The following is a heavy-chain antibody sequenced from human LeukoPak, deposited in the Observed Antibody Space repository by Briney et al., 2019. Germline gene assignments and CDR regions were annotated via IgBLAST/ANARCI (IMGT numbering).Heavy chain of an antibody. CDR1: GFTFSSYG. CDR3: AQNGDFGDYWLDF. D-gene: IGHD4-17*01. Sequence: GGSLRLSCAASGFTFSSYGMSWVRQAPGKGLEWVSYISSSGQTIFYADSVKGRFTISRDNAKNSLYLQMNSLRAEDTAVYYCAQNGDFGDYWLDFWGQGTLVTVSS. V-gene: IGHV3-48*04. CDR2: ISSSGQTI. J-gene: IGHJ4*02.